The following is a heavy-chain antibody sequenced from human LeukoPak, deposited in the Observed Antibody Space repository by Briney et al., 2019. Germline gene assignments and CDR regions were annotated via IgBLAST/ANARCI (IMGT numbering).Heavy chain of an antibody. J-gene: IGHJ3*01. V-gene: IGHV3-43*02. Sequence: GGSLRLSCRASGFTFDDYAMHWVRQAPGKGLEWVSLISGDGGSTYYADSVKGRFTISRDNAKNSLHLQMNSLKFEDTAVYYCAREHRWGQGTMVTVSS. CDR1: GFTFDDYA. D-gene: IGHD1-14*01. CDR3: AREHR. CDR2: ISGDGGST.